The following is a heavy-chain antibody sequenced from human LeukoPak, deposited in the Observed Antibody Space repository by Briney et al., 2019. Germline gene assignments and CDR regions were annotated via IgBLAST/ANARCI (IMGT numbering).Heavy chain of an antibody. CDR2: ISYDGSNK. D-gene: IGHD6-13*01. Sequence: GGSLRLSCAASGFTFSSYAMHWVRQAPGKGLEWVAVISYDGSNKYYADSVKGRFTISRDNSKNTLYLQMNSLRAEGTAVYYCARSRIAAAHPVGWGQGTLVTVSS. V-gene: IGHV3-30-3*01. J-gene: IGHJ4*02. CDR1: GFTFSSYA. CDR3: ARSRIAAAHPVG.